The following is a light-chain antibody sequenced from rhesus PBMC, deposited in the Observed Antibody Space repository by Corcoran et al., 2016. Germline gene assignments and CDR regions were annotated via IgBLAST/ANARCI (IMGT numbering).Light chain of an antibody. CDR3: GQGTHWPFT. CDR2: QVS. Sequence: DVVMTQLPPSLPITPGQPASISCRSSQSLVHSNGNTHLSWYQQKPGQPPRLLIYQVSDRDSGVPDRFNGSGAGTDVTLKISRVEAEDVGVYYCGQGTHWPFTFGPGTKLDIK. V-gene: IGKV2-64*01. J-gene: IGKJ3*01. CDR1: QSLVHSNGNTH.